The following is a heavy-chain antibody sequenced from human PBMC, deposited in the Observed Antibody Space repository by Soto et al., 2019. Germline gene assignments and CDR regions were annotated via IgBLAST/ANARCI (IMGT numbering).Heavy chain of an antibody. CDR2: IRNNADGGTA. CDR3: STALRRDSALGAY. V-gene: IGHV3-15*05. J-gene: IGHJ4*02. CDR1: GFPFIDAW. Sequence: EVRLVESGGGSVKPGGSVRLSCAASGFPFIDAWMTWVRQAPGKGLQWIGHIRNNADGGTADLAAPVRGRFSISRDDSKDTLYLHMNSLEIHDTAVYFCSTALRRDSALGAYWGQGTLVSVSS. D-gene: IGHD3-16*01.